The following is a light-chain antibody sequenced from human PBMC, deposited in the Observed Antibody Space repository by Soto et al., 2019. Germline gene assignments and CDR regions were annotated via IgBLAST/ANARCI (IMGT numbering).Light chain of an antibody. CDR1: QTVSSY. J-gene: IGKJ5*01. CDR2: DAS. Sequence: IVLTQSPATLSFSPGGRATLSCRASQTVSSYLLWYQQKPGQAPRLLIYDASNRASGTPARLSGSGYETDLTITISSIENEDFAVYYCQHRMNWPLTFGHGTRLEI. V-gene: IGKV3-11*01. CDR3: QHRMNWPLT.